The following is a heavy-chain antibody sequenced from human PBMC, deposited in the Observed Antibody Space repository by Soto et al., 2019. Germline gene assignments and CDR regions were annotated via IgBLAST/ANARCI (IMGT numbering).Heavy chain of an antibody. CDR1: GFTFSDHY. J-gene: IGHJ6*02. D-gene: IGHD2-21*02. V-gene: IGHV3-15*01. Sequence: GGSLRLSCAASGFTFSDHYMDWVRRAPGKGLEWIGRIKNKADGGTTDYAAPVKGRFTISRDDSKNMLYLQMHSLKTEDTAVYYCATVGYCGGDWCYASYYGMDVWGQGTTVTVSS. CDR2: IKNKADGGTT. CDR3: ATVGYCGGDWCYASYYGMDV.